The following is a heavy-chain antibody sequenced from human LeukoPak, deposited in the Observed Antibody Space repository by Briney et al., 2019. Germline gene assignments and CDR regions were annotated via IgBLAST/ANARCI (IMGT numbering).Heavy chain of an antibody. CDR3: ARGMRDYYGLDY. D-gene: IGHD3-10*01. CDR2: IYHSGST. V-gene: IGHV4-4*02. Sequence: SETLSLTCAVSGGSISSSNWWSWVRQPPGKGLEWIGEIYHSGSTNYNPSLKGRVTISVDKSKNQFSLKLSSVTAADTAVYYCARGMRDYYGLDYWGQGTLVTVSS. CDR1: GGSISSSNW. J-gene: IGHJ4*02.